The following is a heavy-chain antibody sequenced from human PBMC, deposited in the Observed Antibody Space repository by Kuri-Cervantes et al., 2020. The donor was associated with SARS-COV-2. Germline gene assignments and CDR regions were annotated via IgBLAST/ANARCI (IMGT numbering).Heavy chain of an antibody. CDR3: ARIQATTVIADY. CDR2: IDWDDDK. V-gene: IGHV2-70*11. CDR1: GGSISSYYW. D-gene: IGHD4-11*01. J-gene: IGHJ4*02. Sequence: TLSLTCTVSGGSISSYYWSWIRQPPGKALEWLARIDWDDDKYYNTFLQTRLSIAKDTSKNQVVLTMTNMDPVDTATYYCARIQATTVIADYWGQGTLVTVSS.